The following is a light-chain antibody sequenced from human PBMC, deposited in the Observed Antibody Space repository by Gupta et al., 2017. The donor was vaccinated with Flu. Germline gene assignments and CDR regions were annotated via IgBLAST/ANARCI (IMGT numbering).Light chain of an antibody. CDR2: GNS. J-gene: IGLJ1*01. CDR3: QSYDSSLSGYV. Sequence: QSVLTQPHSLSGAPGQRVTISCTGSSSNIGAGYDVHWYQQLPGTAPKLLIYGNSNRPSGVPDRFSGSKSGTSASLAITGLQAEDEADYYCQSYDSSLSGYVFGTGTKVTVL. V-gene: IGLV1-40*01. CDR1: SSNIGAGYD.